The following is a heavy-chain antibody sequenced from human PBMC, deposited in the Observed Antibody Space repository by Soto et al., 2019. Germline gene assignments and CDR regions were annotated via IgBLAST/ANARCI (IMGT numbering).Heavy chain of an antibody. CDR3: TRRGCSTTGCYFN. D-gene: IGHD2-2*01. CDR2: INGDGSSI. CDR1: GFPFSSYW. J-gene: IGHJ4*02. Sequence: EVRLVESGGDLVQPGGSLRLSCAASGFPFSSYWMHWVRQAPGKGLVWVSRINGDGSSISYADSVKGRFTISRDNAKNPLYLQMNSLRAEDAAVYCCTRRGCSTTGCYFNWGRGTLVTVSS. V-gene: IGHV3-74*01.